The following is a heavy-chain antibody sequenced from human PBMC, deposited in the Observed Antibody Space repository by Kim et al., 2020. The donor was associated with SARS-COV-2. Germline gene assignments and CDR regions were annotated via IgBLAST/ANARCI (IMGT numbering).Heavy chain of an antibody. CDR3: AKGHWYYDFWSGYPMYYYDYGMDV. J-gene: IGHJ6*02. Sequence: GGSLRLSCAASGFTFSSYAMSWVRQAPGKGLEWVSAISGSGGSTYYADSVKGRFTISRDNSKNTLYLQMNSLRAEDTAVYYCAKGHWYYDFWSGYPMYYYDYGMDVWGQGTTVTVSS. CDR1: GFTFSSYA. V-gene: IGHV3-23*01. CDR2: ISGSGGST. D-gene: IGHD3-3*01.